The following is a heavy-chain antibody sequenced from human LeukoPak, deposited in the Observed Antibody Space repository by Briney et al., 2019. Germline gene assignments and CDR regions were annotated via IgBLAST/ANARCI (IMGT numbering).Heavy chain of an antibody. J-gene: IGHJ4*02. D-gene: IGHD3-9*01. CDR1: GYSFTNYW. Sequence: GESLKISCKGSGYSFTNYWIGWLRQMPGKGLEWMGIIYAGDSDTRYSPSFQGQVTISADKSISTAYLQWSSLKASDTAMYYCARRYYDILTGYYGDFDYWGQGTLVTVSS. CDR3: ARRYYDILTGYYGDFDY. CDR2: IYAGDSDT. V-gene: IGHV5-51*01.